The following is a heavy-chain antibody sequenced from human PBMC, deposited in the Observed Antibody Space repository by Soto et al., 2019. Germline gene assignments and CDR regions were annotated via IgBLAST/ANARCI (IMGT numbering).Heavy chain of an antibody. J-gene: IGHJ6*02. Sequence: QPGGSLRLSCAASAFTFSTYVMHWVRQAPGKGQEWVAVISFDGRSKDYADSVEGRFTICRDNSKDTLYLQRNSLRTEDTAVYYCASPATRDYYGSGRAYHDFGVEVWGLGTTVPVSS. CDR3: ASPATRDYYGSGRAYHDFGVEV. V-gene: IGHV3-30*03. CDR1: AFTFSTYV. CDR2: ISFDGRSK. D-gene: IGHD3-10*01.